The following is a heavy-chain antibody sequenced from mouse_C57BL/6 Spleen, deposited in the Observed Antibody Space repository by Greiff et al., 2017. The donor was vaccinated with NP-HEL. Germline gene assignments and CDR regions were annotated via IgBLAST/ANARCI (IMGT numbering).Heavy chain of an antibody. CDR1: GFTFTDYY. J-gene: IGHJ2*01. CDR2: IRNKANGYTT. D-gene: IGHD2-3*01. CDR3: ARYVDGYSPFDY. V-gene: IGHV7-3*01. Sequence: EVHLVESGGGLVQPGGSLSLSCAASGFTFTDYYMSWVRQPPGKALEWLGFIRNKANGYTTEYSASVKGRFTISRDNSQSILYLQMNALRAEDSATYYCARYVDGYSPFDYWGQGTTLTVSS.